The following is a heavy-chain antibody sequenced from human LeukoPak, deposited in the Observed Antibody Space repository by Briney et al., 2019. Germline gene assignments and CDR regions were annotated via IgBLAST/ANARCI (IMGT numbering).Heavy chain of an antibody. Sequence: GGSLRLSCAASGFTFSSYSMNWVRQAPGKGLEWVSYISSSSSTIYYADSVKGRFTISRDNAKNLLYLQMNSLRAEDTAVYYCAREPGYYDRAPGAFDIWGQGTMVTVSS. D-gene: IGHD3-22*01. J-gene: IGHJ3*02. CDR3: AREPGYYDRAPGAFDI. CDR1: GFTFSSYS. CDR2: ISSSSSTI. V-gene: IGHV3-48*01.